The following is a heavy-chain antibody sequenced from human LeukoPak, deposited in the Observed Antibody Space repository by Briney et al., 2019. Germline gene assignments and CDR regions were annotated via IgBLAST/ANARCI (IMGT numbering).Heavy chain of an antibody. CDR1: GFTFSSYS. CDR2: ISSSSSTI. V-gene: IGHV3-48*01. CDR3: AKLSLFGELHFDY. Sequence: QPGGSLRLSCAASGFTFSSYSMNWVRQAPGKGLEWVSYISSSSSTIYYADSVKGRFTISRDNSKNTLYLQMNSLRAEDTAVYYCAKLSLFGELHFDYWGQGTLVTVSS. J-gene: IGHJ4*02. D-gene: IGHD3-10*02.